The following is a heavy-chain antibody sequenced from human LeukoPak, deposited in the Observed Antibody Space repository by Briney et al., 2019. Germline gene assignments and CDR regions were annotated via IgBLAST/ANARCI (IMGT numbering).Heavy chain of an antibody. Sequence: ASVKVSCKASGYTFTSYAMNWVRQAPGQGLEWMGWINTNTENPTYAQGFTGRFVFSLDTSVSTAYLQISSLKAEDTAVYYCARESANYGDYADAFDIWGQGTMVTVSS. V-gene: IGHV7-4-1*02. D-gene: IGHD4-17*01. CDR3: ARESANYGDYADAFDI. CDR1: GYTFTSYA. CDR2: INTNTENP. J-gene: IGHJ3*02.